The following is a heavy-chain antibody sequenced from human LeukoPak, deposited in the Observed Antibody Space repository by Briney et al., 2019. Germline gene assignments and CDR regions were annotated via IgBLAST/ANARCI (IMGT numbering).Heavy chain of an antibody. CDR3: ARGGPGYSSGWYYNY. Sequence: GGSLRLSCAASGFTFSSYWMSWVRQAPGKGLEWVANIKQDGSEKYYVDSVKGRFTISRDNAKNSLYLQMNSLRAEDTAVYYCARGGPGYSSGWYYNYWGQGTLVTVSS. CDR1: GFTFSSYW. V-gene: IGHV3-7*01. CDR2: IKQDGSEK. J-gene: IGHJ4*02. D-gene: IGHD6-19*01.